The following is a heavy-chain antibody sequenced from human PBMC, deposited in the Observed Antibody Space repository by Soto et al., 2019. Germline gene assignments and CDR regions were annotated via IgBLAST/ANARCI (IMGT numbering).Heavy chain of an antibody. CDR3: ASDAAAGLKF. Sequence: EVQLVESGGGLVQPGGSLRLSCAVSGITFRSYWMHWIRQAPGKGLVWVSHINSDASIINYADSVKGRFTISRDNARNTLYLQMNRLRVDDTAIYSCASDAAAGLKFWGQGTVVTVSS. J-gene: IGHJ4*02. CDR1: GITFRSYW. CDR2: INSDASII. V-gene: IGHV3-74*01. D-gene: IGHD6-13*01.